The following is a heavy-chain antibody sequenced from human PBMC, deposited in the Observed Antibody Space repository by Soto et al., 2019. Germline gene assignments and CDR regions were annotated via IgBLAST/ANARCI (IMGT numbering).Heavy chain of an antibody. J-gene: IGHJ3*02. CDR2: MSDNGGRT. D-gene: IGHD6-19*01. CDR3: AKGRIIGWFEPDI. V-gene: IGHV3-23*01. Sequence: EVQLLESGGGLVQPGGSLRLSCAASGFTFSSHAMSWVRQAPGKGLEWVSAMSDNGGRTYYADSVEGRFTISRDNSKNTLYLQMNSLRADDTAVYYCAKGRIIGWFEPDIWGQGTMVTVSS. CDR1: GFTFSSHA.